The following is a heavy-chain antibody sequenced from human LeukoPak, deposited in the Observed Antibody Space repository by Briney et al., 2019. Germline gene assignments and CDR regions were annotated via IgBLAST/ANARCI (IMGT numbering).Heavy chain of an antibody. Sequence: SETLSLTCTVCGGSISSSSYYWGWIRQPPGKGLEWIGSIYYSGSTYYNPSLKSRVTISVDTSKNQFSLKLSSVTAADTAVYYCARLRAVAGKDWSYYYGMDVWGQGTTVTVSS. J-gene: IGHJ6*02. CDR2: IYYSGST. D-gene: IGHD6-19*01. V-gene: IGHV4-39*01. CDR3: ARLRAVAGKDWSYYYGMDV. CDR1: GGSISSSSYY.